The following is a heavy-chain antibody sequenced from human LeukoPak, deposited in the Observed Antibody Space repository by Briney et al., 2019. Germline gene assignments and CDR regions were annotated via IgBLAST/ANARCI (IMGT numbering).Heavy chain of an antibody. D-gene: IGHD3-16*01. CDR1: GGSISSGGYY. CDR3: ARGGDDAFDI. V-gene: IGHV4-30-2*01. J-gene: IGHJ3*02. CDR2: IYHSGST. Sequence: SQTLSLTCTVSGGSISSGGYYWSWIRQPPGKGLEWIGYIYHSGSTYYNPSLKSRATISVDRSKNQFSLKLSSVTAADTAVYYCARGGDDAFDIWGQGTMVTVSS.